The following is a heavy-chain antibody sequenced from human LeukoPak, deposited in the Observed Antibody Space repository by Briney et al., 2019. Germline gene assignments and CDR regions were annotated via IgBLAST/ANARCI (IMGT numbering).Heavy chain of an antibody. CDR2: ISSSGGST. CDR1: GFTLSSYA. Sequence: PGGSLRLSCAASGFTLSSYAMSWVRHAPGEGPQWVSCISSSGGSTYYVDSVKGRFTISTDNSKNTLYLQMNSLRAEDTAVYYCARSLSSRFSGPRRPYYFDSWGQGTLVTVSS. V-gene: IGHV3-23*01. D-gene: IGHD3-16*02. J-gene: IGHJ4*02. CDR3: ARSLSSRFSGPRRPYYFDS.